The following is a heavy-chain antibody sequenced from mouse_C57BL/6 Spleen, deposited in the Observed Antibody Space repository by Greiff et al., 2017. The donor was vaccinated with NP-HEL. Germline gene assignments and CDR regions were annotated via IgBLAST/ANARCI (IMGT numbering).Heavy chain of an antibody. Sequence: EVHLVESGGGLVKPGGSLKLSCAASGFTFSSYAMSWVRQTPEKRLEWVATISDGGSYTYYPDNVKGRFTISRDNAKNNLYLQMSHLKSEDTAMYYCARDRLGNFDYWGQGTTLTVSS. J-gene: IGHJ2*01. CDR2: ISDGGSYT. CDR1: GFTFSSYA. D-gene: IGHD4-1*01. V-gene: IGHV5-4*01. CDR3: ARDRLGNFDY.